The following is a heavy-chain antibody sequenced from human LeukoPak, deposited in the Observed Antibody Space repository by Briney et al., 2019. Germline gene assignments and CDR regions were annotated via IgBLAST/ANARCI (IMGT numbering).Heavy chain of an antibody. J-gene: IGHJ6*03. CDR2: IISIFGTA. V-gene: IGHV1-69*05. D-gene: IGHD6-19*01. CDR1: GGTFSSYA. Sequence: SVKVSCKASGGTFSSYAISWVRQAPGQGLEWMGGIISIFGTANYVQKFQGRVTITTDESTSTAYMELSSLRSEDTAVYYCARGRDMRYSSGWAQYYYYYYMDVWGKGTTVTVSS. CDR3: ARGRDMRYSSGWAQYYYYYYMDV.